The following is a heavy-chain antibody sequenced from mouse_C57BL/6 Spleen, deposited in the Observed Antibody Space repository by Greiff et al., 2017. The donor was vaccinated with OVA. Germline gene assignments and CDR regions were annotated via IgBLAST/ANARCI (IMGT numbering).Heavy chain of an antibody. D-gene: IGHD1-1*01. J-gene: IGHJ2*01. Sequence: QVQLKQPGAELVMPGASVKLSCKASGYTFTSYWMHWVKQRPGQGLEWIGEIDPSDSYTNYNQKFKGKSTLTVDKSSSTAYMQLSSLTSEDSAVYYCARLYYSSRYVDDWGQGTTLTVSS. CDR1: GYTFTSYW. CDR3: ARLYYSSRYVDD. V-gene: IGHV1-69*01. CDR2: IDPSDSYT.